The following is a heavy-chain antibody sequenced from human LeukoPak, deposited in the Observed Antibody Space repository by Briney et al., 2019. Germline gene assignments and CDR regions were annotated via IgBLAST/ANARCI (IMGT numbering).Heavy chain of an antibody. CDR1: GGSVSSGSYY. CDR2: INHSGST. V-gene: IGHV4-39*07. D-gene: IGHD3-10*01. Sequence: PSETLSLTCTVSGGSVSSGSYYWSWIRQPPGKGLEWIGEINHSGSTNYNPSLKSRVTISVDTSKNQFSLKLSSVTAADTAVYYCAAELLGYAERTDYWGQGTLVTVSS. CDR3: AAELLGYAERTDY. J-gene: IGHJ4*02.